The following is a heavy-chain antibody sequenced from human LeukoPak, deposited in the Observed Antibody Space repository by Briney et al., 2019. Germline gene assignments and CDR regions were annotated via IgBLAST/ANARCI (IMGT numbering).Heavy chain of an antibody. D-gene: IGHD5-18*01. Sequence: PGGSLRLSCAASGFTFDEYAMHWVRQAPGKGLEWVSGISYSSGSIGYVDSVKGRFTISRDNAKNSLYLQMNSLRAEDTAVYYCARAVTRAGNYYYYYMDVWGKGTTVTVSS. CDR1: GFTFDEYA. CDR3: ARAVTRAGNYYYYYMDV. CDR2: ISYSSGSI. V-gene: IGHV3-9*01. J-gene: IGHJ6*03.